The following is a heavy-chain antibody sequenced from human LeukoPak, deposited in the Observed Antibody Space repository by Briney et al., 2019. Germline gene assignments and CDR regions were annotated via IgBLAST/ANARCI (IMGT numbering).Heavy chain of an antibody. D-gene: IGHD6-13*01. CDR1: GGSFSGYY. Sequence: SETLSLICAVYGGSFSGYYWSWIRQPPGKGLEWIGEINHSGSTNYNPSLKSRVTISVDTSKNQFSLKLSSVTAADTAVYYCARRRSTPYSSSWYYFDYWGQGTLVTVSS. CDR3: ARRRSTPYSSSWYYFDY. V-gene: IGHV4-34*01. CDR2: INHSGST. J-gene: IGHJ4*02.